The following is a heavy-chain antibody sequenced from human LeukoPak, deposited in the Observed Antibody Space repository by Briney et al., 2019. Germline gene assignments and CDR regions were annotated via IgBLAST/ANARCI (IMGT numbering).Heavy chain of an antibody. J-gene: IGHJ4*02. CDR1: GFTYSNYA. CDR3: AKWGDYDVLTGYYDSDY. V-gene: IGHV3-23*01. D-gene: IGHD3-9*01. Sequence: GGSLRLSCAASGFTYSNYAMSWVRQAPGKGLEWVSAVSGRDTSTYYTDSVKGRFTISRDNSKNTLYLQMNSLSAEDTAIYYCAKWGDYDVLTGYYDSDYWGQGTLVTVSS. CDR2: VSGRDTST.